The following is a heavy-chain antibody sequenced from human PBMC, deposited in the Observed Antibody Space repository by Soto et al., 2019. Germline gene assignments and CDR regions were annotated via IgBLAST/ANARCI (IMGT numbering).Heavy chain of an antibody. V-gene: IGHV4-59*01. J-gene: IGHJ5*02. CDR1: GGSIGADY. CDR3: ARSGLRLGDVEFDP. Sequence: QVRLQESGPGLVKPSETLFLTCTVSGGSIGADYWTWIRQPPRMGLGVIGFSYSSGTTYNPSLKSRVIISVDTAKNPFSLKLTSVTPVDTAVYFCARSGLRLGDVEFDPWGPGILVTVSS. CDR2: SYSSGT. D-gene: IGHD3-16*01.